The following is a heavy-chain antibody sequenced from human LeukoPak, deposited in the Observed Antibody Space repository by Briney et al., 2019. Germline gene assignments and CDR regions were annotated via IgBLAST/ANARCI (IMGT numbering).Heavy chain of an antibody. D-gene: IGHD6-19*01. CDR2: ISSSSSYI. Sequence: GGSLRLSCAASGFTFDDYGMSWVRQAPGKGLEWVSSISSSSSYIYYADSVKGRFTISRDNAKNSLYLQMNSLRAEVTAVYYCAKDPYSSGWYPFHYWGQGTLVTVSS. CDR1: GFTFDDYG. CDR3: AKDPYSSGWYPFHY. J-gene: IGHJ4*02. V-gene: IGHV3-21*01.